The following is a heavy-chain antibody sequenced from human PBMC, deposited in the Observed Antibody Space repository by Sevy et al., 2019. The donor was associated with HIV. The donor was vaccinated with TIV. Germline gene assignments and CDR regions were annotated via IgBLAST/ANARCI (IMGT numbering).Heavy chain of an antibody. J-gene: IGHJ4*02. D-gene: IGHD3-10*01. Sequence: GGSLRLSCAASGFTVSSNYMNWVRQAPGKGLEWVSVIYSSGNTFYADSVKGRFTISRDNSKNTLYLQMNSLRAEDTAMYYCARAPGVVRGVAITALDYWGQGTLVTVSS. CDR1: GFTVSSNY. V-gene: IGHV3-53*01. CDR3: ARAPGVVRGVAITALDY. CDR2: IYSSGNT.